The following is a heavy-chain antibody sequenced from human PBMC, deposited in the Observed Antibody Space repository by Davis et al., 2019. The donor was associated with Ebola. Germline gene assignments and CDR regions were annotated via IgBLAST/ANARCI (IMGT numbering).Heavy chain of an antibody. CDR3: ARAQFPTTSDH. CDR1: GFTFSSYS. Sequence: GGSLRLSCAASGFTFSSYSMNWVRQAPGKGLEWVSYISSSGSTIYYADSVKGRFTISRDNAKNSLYLQMNSLRAEDTAVYYCARAQFPTTSDHWGQGTLVTVSS. CDR2: ISSSGSTI. D-gene: IGHD1-1*01. V-gene: IGHV3-48*04. J-gene: IGHJ4*02.